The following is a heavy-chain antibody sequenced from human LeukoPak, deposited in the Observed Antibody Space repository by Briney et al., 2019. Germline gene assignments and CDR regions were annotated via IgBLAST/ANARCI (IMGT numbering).Heavy chain of an antibody. D-gene: IGHD2-2*01. CDR3: ARDTGPYCSSTSCYALDY. J-gene: IGHJ4*02. V-gene: IGHV1-69*13. CDR1: GGTFSSYA. CDR2: IITIFGTA. Sequence: AAGKVSCKASGGTFSSYAISWVRQAPGQGREWMGWIITIFGTANYAQKFQGRVTITADESTSTAYMELSSLRSEDTAVYYCARDTGPYCSSTSCYALDYWGQGTLVTVSS.